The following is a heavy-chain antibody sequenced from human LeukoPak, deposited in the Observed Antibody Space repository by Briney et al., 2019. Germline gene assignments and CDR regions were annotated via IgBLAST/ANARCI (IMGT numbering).Heavy chain of an antibody. CDR1: GYSFTSYD. D-gene: IGHD3-22*01. Sequence: ASVKVSCKASGYSFTSYDINWVRQATGQGLEWMGWMNPNSGNTGYAQKFQGRVTITRNTSISTAYMELSSLRSEDTAVYYCARGANYYDSSGYWSDYWGQGTLVTASS. J-gene: IGHJ4*02. V-gene: IGHV1-8*03. CDR2: MNPNSGNT. CDR3: ARGANYYDSSGYWSDY.